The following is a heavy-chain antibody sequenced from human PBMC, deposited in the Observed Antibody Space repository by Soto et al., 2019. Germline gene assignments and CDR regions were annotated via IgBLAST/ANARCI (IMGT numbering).Heavy chain of an antibody. CDR2: ISTSGGST. D-gene: IGHD5-18*01. CDR3: AKVRFPYSYGYLFYY. CDR1: GFTFSTYA. J-gene: IGHJ4*02. V-gene: IGHV3-23*01. Sequence: EVKLLESGGGLVQPGGSLRLSCAASGFTFSTYAMTWVRQAPGKGLEWVSTISTSGGSTHYADSVKGRFTISRDNSKNRLSLQMKRRIVEDSAVCDFAKVRFPYSYGYLFYYWGQGTLVTVSS.